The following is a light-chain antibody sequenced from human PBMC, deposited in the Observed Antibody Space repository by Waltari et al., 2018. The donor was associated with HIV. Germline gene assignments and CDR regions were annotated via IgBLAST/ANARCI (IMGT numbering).Light chain of an antibody. J-gene: IGKJ2*01. CDR2: DAS. CDR3: QQYDNLPYT. Sequence: DIQMTQSPSSLSASVGDRVTITCQASQDISNYLNWYQQKPGKTPKFLIYDASNLETGVPSRFSGSGSGTDFTFTISSPQPEDIATYYCQQYDNLPYTFGQGTKLEI. V-gene: IGKV1-33*01. CDR1: QDISNY.